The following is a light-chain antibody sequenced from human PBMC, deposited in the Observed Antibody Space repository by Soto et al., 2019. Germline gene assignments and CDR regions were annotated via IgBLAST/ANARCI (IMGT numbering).Light chain of an antibody. Sequence: QSVLTQPPSMSAAPGQKVTISCSGSNFNIGKNYVSWYQQFPGTAPKLLIYESNKRPSGIPHRFSGSKSGTSATLGITGLQTGDEADYYCGTWDNSLSGWLFGGGTKLTVL. V-gene: IGLV1-51*02. CDR3: GTWDNSLSGWL. CDR1: NFNIGKNY. J-gene: IGLJ3*02. CDR2: ESN.